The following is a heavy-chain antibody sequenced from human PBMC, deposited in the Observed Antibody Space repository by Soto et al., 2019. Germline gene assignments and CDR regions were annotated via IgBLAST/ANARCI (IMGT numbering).Heavy chain of an antibody. CDR2: ISSSSSTI. J-gene: IGHJ6*02. CDR1: GFTFSSYS. D-gene: IGHD2-15*01. CDR3: ARAGYCSGGSCSRVYYYYGMDV. Sequence: PGGSLRLSCAASGFTFSSYSMNWVRQAPGKXLEWVSYISSSSSTIYYADSVKGRFTISRDNAKNSLYLQMNSLRDEDTAVYYCARAGYCSGGSCSRVYYYYGMDVWGQGTTVTVSS. V-gene: IGHV3-48*02.